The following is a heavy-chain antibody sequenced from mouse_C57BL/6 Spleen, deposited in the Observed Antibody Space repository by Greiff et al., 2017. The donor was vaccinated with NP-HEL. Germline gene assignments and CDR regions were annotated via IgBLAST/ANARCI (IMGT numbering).Heavy chain of an antibody. Sequence: EVQRVESEGGLVQPGSSMKLSCTASGFTFSDYYMAWVRQVPEKGLEWVANINYDGSSTYYLDSLKSRFIISRDNAKNILYLQMSSLKSEDTATYYCARMSGYGQAWFAYWGQGTLVTVSA. J-gene: IGHJ3*01. D-gene: IGHD2-2*01. CDR1: GFTFSDYY. CDR3: ARMSGYGQAWFAY. CDR2: INYDGSST. V-gene: IGHV5-16*01.